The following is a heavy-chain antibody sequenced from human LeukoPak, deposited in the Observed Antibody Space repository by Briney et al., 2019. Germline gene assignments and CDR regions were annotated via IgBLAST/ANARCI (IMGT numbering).Heavy chain of an antibody. D-gene: IGHD2-8*02. CDR3: ARDGHWSPLDY. V-gene: IGHV1-69*13. CDR2: IIPIFGTA. J-gene: IGHJ4*02. Sequence: SVKVSCKASGYTFTSYGISWVRQAPGQGLEWMGGIIPIFGTANYAQKFQGRVTITADESTSTAYMELSSLRSEDTAVYYCARDGHWSPLDYWGQGTLVTVSS. CDR1: GYTFTSYG.